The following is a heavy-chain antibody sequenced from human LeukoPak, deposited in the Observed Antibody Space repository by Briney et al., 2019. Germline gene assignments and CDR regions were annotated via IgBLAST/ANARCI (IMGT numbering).Heavy chain of an antibody. CDR2: TTFRGKT. V-gene: IGHV4-34*01. CDR3: AGYGGDWYPDS. D-gene: IGHD6-19*01. CDR1: GGFDIYY. Sequence: ASETLSLTCAVYGGFDIYYWTIVRQPPGKGLQWIGETTFRGKTNYNPSLKSRVTISVDRTTQQFSLKLTPVTVADTAVYYCAGYGGDWYPDSWGQGTLVIVSS. J-gene: IGHJ4*02.